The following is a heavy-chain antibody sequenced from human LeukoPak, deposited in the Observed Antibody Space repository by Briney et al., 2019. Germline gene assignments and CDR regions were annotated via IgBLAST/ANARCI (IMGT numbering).Heavy chain of an antibody. J-gene: IGHJ4*02. Sequence: GGSLRLSCAASGFTFSSYGMTWVRQAPGKGLEWVSVISGSGGDTYYTDSVKGRFTISRDNTKNMLYLQMNSLRAEDTAVYYCAKSREQQLVRVVDYWGQGTLVTVSS. D-gene: IGHD6-13*01. CDR3: AKSREQQLVRVVDY. CDR2: ISGSGGDT. CDR1: GFTFSSYG. V-gene: IGHV3-23*01.